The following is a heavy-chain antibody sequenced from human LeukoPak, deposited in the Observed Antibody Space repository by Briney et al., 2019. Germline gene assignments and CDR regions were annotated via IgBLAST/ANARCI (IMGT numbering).Heavy chain of an antibody. CDR3: ARDRAVAGTNDY. CDR1: GYTFTGYY. J-gene: IGHJ4*02. V-gene: IGHV1-2*02. D-gene: IGHD6-19*01. Sequence: ASVKVSCKASGYTFTGYYMHWVRQAPGQGLEWMGWINPNSGGTNYAQKFQGRVTMTTDTSTSTAYMELRSLRSDDTAVYYCARDRAVAGTNDYWGQGTLVTVSS. CDR2: INPNSGGT.